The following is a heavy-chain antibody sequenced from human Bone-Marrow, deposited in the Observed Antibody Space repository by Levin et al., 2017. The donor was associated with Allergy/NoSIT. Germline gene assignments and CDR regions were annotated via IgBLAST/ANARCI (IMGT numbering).Heavy chain of an antibody. V-gene: IGHV3-49*03. Sequence: GGSLRLSCTTSGFTFGDYGMSWFRQAPGKGLEWVGFIRSKVYARTTEYAASVKGRFTISTDDSKSIAYLQMNSLKTEDTGVYYCSRAILRFLEWEKIDYWGQGTLVTVSS. CDR1: GFTFGDYG. CDR3: SRAILRFLEWEKIDY. D-gene: IGHD3-3*01. J-gene: IGHJ4*02. CDR2: IRSKVYARTT.